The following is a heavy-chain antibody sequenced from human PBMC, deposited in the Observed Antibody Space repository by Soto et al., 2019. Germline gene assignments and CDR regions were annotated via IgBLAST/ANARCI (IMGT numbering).Heavy chain of an antibody. CDR3: ASSGGGEDY. CDR2: IYHSGST. D-gene: IGHD3-16*01. Sequence: QVQLQESGPGLVKPSGTLSLSCAVSGGSISSSHWWTWVRQPPGKGLEWIGEIYHSGSTNYNPSLRGRVTLSVDTPRNQFSLNLGSLTAADTAVYYCASSGGGEDYWGQGILVTVSS. V-gene: IGHV4-4*02. J-gene: IGHJ4*02. CDR1: GGSISSSHW.